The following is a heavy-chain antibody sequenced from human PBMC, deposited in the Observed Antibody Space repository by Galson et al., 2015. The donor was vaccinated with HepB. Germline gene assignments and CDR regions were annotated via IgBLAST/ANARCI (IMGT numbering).Heavy chain of an antibody. J-gene: IGHJ3*02. CDR1: GFSLVTRGMR. CDR3: ARTDVGSYLDAFDI. V-gene: IGHV2-70*04. CDR2: VDWDDYK. D-gene: IGHD1-26*01. Sequence: PALVKPTQTLTLTCTFSGFSLVTRGMRVNWIRQPPGKALEWLARVDWDDYKFYSPSLKTRLTISKDTSKNQVVLTMTNMDPVDTATYYCARTDVGSYLDAFDIWGQGTMVTVSS.